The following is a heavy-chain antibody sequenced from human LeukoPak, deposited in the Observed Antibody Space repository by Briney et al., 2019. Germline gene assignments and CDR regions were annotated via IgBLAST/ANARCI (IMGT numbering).Heavy chain of an antibody. Sequence: ASVKVSCKASGYTFTSYAMNWVRQAPGQGLEWMGWINTNTGNPTYAQGFTGRFVFSLDTSVSTAYLQISSLKAEDTAVYYCAREIYGDYAPNCNYYYYYYMDVWGKGTTVTVSS. J-gene: IGHJ6*03. V-gene: IGHV7-4-1*02. CDR2: INTNTGNP. D-gene: IGHD4-17*01. CDR1: GYTFTSYA. CDR3: AREIYGDYAPNCNYYYYYYMDV.